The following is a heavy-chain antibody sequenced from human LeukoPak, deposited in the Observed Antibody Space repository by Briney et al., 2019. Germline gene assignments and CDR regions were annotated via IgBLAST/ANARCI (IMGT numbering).Heavy chain of an antibody. Sequence: SETLSLTCTVSGYSISSGYYRGWIRQPPGKGLEWIGSIYHSGSTYYNPSLKSRVTISVDTSKNQFSLKLSSVTAADTAVYYCARALVVPAALVDYWGQGTLVTVSS. V-gene: IGHV4-38-2*02. CDR3: ARALVVPAALVDY. D-gene: IGHD2-2*01. CDR2: IYHSGST. CDR1: GYSISSGYY. J-gene: IGHJ4*02.